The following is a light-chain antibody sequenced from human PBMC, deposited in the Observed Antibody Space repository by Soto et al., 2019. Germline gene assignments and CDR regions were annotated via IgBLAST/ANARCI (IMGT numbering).Light chain of an antibody. Sequence: DIQMTQSPSTLSASVGDRVTITCRASQSISTWLAWYQQKPGKAPKLLIYKASSLEGGVPSRFSGSGSGTEFNITISSLQPDDFATYYCQQYHNYPLTFGGGTKVDIK. V-gene: IGKV1-5*03. J-gene: IGKJ4*01. CDR2: KAS. CDR3: QQYHNYPLT. CDR1: QSISTW.